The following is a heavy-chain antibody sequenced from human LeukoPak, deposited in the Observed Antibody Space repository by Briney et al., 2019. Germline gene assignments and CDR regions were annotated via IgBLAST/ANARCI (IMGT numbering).Heavy chain of an antibody. V-gene: IGHV4-39*07. CDR1: DAPINNNDYY. CDR3: VREVVTHDLYMDV. D-gene: IGHD3-22*01. J-gene: IGHJ6*03. Sequence: SETPSLTCSVSDAPINNNDYYWDWIRQPPGKGLEWVASISSGGNTFHNPSLKNRFNISLDTSKKQISLHLTFVTAADTAVYYCVREVVTHDLYMDVWGKGTTVTVSS. CDR2: ISSGGNT.